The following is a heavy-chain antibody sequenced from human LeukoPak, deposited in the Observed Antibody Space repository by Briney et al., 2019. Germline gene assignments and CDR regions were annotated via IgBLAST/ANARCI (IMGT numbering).Heavy chain of an antibody. CDR1: GGTFSSYA. V-gene: IGHV1-69*04. D-gene: IGHD6-13*01. CDR2: IIPILGIA. CDR3: ARNPIAAAGLGYFDY. Sequence: ASVKVSCKASGGTFSSYAISWVRQAPGQGLEWMGRIIPILGIANYAQKFQGRVTITADESTSTAYMELSSLRSEDTAVYYCARNPIAAAGLGYFDYWGQGTLVTVSS. J-gene: IGHJ4*02.